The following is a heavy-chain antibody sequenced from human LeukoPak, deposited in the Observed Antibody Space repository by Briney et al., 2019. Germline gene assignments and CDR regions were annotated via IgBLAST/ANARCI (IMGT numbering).Heavy chain of an antibody. D-gene: IGHD1-14*01. Sequence: GGSLRLSCAASTFTFSNYWMSWVRQAPGKGLEWVANIKQDGSEKYYVDSVKGRFTISRGNAKTSLYLQMNSLRAEDTAVYYCARDVLAAGATGTFDIWGQGTMVTVSS. CDR3: ARDVLAAGATGTFDI. CDR2: IKQDGSEK. V-gene: IGHV3-7*03. J-gene: IGHJ3*02. CDR1: TFTFSNYW.